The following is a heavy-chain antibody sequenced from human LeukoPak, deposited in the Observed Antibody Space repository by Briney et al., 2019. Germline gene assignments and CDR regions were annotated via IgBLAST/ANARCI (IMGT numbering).Heavy chain of an antibody. CDR1: GFTFSNYA. D-gene: IGHD1-26*01. CDR2: ISGSGAYT. J-gene: IGHJ6*02. CDR3: ARERSFNYGTDYGRDV. Sequence: GGSLRLSCAASGFTFSNYATSWVRQAPGKGLEWVSGISGSGAYTYYADSVKGRFTISRDNSKSTLYLQMNSLRAEDTALYYCARERSFNYGTDYGRDVWGQGTTVTVS. V-gene: IGHV3-23*01.